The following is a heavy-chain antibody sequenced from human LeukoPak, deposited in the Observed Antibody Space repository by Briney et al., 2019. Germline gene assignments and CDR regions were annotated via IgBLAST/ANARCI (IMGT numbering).Heavy chain of an antibody. Sequence: PGGSLRLSCAASGFTVSSNYMSWVRQAPGKGLEWVSVIYSGGSTYYADSVKGRFTISRDNSKNTLYLQMNSLRAEDTAVYYCARVGLWFGETEDYWGQGTLVTVSS. CDR3: ARVGLWFGETEDY. D-gene: IGHD3-10*01. CDR2: IYSGGST. V-gene: IGHV3-53*01. J-gene: IGHJ4*02. CDR1: GFTVSSNY.